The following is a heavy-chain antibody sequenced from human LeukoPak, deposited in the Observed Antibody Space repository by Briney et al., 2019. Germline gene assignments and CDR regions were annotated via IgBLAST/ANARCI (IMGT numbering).Heavy chain of an antibody. CDR3: AKDGYYYGMDV. CDR2: ISWNSGTI. J-gene: IGHJ6*02. Sequence: QAGRSLRLSCAASGFTFDNYAMHWVRQAPGKGPEWVSGISWNSGTIAYADSVKGRFTISRDNAKNSLYLQMNSLRPEDTALYYCAKDGYYYGMDVWGQGTTVTVSS. CDR1: GFTFDNYA. V-gene: IGHV3-9*01.